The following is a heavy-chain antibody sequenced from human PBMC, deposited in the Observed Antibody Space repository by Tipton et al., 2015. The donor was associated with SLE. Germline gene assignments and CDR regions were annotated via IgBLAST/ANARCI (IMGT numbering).Heavy chain of an antibody. J-gene: IGHJ6*02. CDR3: ARGDDYYYGMDV. D-gene: IGHD3-16*01. Sequence: GSLRLSCEASGFTFNNYDMHWVRQPIGKGLEWVSAISTAGDPYFLGSVKGRFTISRENAKNSLYLQMNSLRAGDTAVYYCARGDDYYYGMDVWGQGTTVTVSS. CDR1: GFTFNNYD. V-gene: IGHV3-13*05. CDR2: ISTAGDP.